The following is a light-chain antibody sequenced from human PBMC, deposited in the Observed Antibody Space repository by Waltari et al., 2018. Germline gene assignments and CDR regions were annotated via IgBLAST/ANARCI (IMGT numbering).Light chain of an antibody. CDR3: QKYNDWPLT. Sequence: ETVMMQSPATLSLSPGERATISCRASQSVGSTLAWYQQKPGQAPRLLIYYASTRATDIPDRFSGSGSGTEFTLTISSLDPEDVGVYYCQKYNDWPLTFGGGTKVEIK. CDR1: QSVGST. V-gene: IGKV3D-15*01. J-gene: IGKJ4*01. CDR2: YAS.